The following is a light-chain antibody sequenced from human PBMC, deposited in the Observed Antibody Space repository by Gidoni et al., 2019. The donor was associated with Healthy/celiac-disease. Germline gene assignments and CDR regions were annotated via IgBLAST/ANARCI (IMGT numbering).Light chain of an antibody. CDR3: SSYAGRVL. CDR1: SGGVDNYNL. CDR2: ANN. J-gene: IGLJ3*02. Sequence: QSAPTQPASVSGSPEQSITISCAIISGGVDNYNLACYQQHTGKAPKLLLYANNKRTSGVSQRFSGSKSGNTASLTISGVQAEDEADYYCSSYAGRVLFGGGNKLTVL. V-gene: IGLV2-23*01.